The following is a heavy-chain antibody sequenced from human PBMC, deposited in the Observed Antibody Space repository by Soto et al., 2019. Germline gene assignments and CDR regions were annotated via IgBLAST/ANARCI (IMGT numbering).Heavy chain of an antibody. CDR2: IYPGDSDT. V-gene: IGHV5-51*01. CDR3: ARLILGATDAFDI. CDR1: GYSFTNYW. J-gene: IGHJ3*02. Sequence: GESLKISCKGSGYSFTNYWIGWVRQMPGKGLEWMGIIYPGDSDTRYSPSVQGQVTISADKSISTAYLQWSSLKASDTAIYHCARLILGATDAFDIWGQGTMVTVSS. D-gene: IGHD1-26*01.